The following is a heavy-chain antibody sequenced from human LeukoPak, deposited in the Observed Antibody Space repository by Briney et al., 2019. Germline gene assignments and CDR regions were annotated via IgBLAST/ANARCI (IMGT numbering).Heavy chain of an antibody. CDR2: IYYSGST. D-gene: IGHD3-16*01. Sequence: SETLPLTCSVSGGSISSYYWSWIRQPPGKGLEWIGNIYYSGSTNDNPSLKTRVTISVDTSKNQFSLQLSSVTAADTAVHYCARANTNNDAFDIWGRGTLVTASS. CDR1: GGSISSYY. V-gene: IGHV4-59*01. J-gene: IGHJ3*02. CDR3: ARANTNNDAFDI.